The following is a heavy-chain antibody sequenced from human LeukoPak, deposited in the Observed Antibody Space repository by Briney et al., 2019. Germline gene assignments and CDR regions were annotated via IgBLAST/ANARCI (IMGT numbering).Heavy chain of an antibody. J-gene: IGHJ4*02. CDR2: IIPIFGTA. V-gene: IGHV1-69*13. D-gene: IGHD3-22*01. Sequence: SVKVSCKASGYTFTSYGISWVRQAPGQGLEWMGGIIPIFGTANYAQKFQGRVTITADESTSTAYMELSSLRSEDTAVYYCARDLGDSSGYYGYWGQGTLVTVSS. CDR3: ARDLGDSSGYYGY. CDR1: GYTFTSYG.